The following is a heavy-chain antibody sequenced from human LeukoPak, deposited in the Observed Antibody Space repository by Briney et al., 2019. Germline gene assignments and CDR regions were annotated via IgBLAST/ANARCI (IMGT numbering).Heavy chain of an antibody. Sequence: SETLSLTCTVSGGSISSYYWSWIRQPSGKGLEWIGYIYYSGSTNYNPSLKSRVTISVDTSKNQFSLKLSSVTAADTAVYYCARDPGYSSSLWGQGTLVTVSS. CDR1: GGSISSYY. D-gene: IGHD6-13*01. V-gene: IGHV4-59*01. CDR2: IYYSGST. J-gene: IGHJ4*02. CDR3: ARDPGYSSSL.